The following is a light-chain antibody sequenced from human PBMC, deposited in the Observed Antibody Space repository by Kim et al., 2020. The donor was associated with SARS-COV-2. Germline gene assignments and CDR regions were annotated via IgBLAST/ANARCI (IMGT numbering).Light chain of an antibody. CDR1: SSDVGSYNL. J-gene: IGLJ3*02. CDR3: CSYAGSSTLV. CDR2: DVS. Sequence: HSALTQPASVSGSPGQSITISCTGTSSDVGSYNLVSWYQQHPGKAPKLMIYDVSKRPSGVSNRFSGSKSGNTASLTISGLQAEDEADYYCCSYAGSSTLVFGGGTQLTVL. V-gene: IGLV2-23*02.